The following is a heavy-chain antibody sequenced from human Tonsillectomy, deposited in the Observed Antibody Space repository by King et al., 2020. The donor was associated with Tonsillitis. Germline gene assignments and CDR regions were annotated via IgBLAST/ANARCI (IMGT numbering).Heavy chain of an antibody. J-gene: IGHJ4*02. V-gene: IGHV3-74*01. D-gene: IGHD1-1*01. CDR3: ARGTSTWNGIDY. CDR2: ISPDGRST. CDR1: GFTFSSYW. Sequence: DVQLVESGGGLVQPGGSLRLSCAASGFTFSSYWMHWVRQAPGRGLVWVSRISPDGRSTAYADSVKGRFTISRDNAENTLYLQMNSLRDEDTALYYCARGTSTWNGIDYWGQGTLVTVSS.